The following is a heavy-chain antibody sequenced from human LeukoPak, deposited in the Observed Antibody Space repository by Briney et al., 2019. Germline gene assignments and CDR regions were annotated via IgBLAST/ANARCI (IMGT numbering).Heavy chain of an antibody. D-gene: IGHD3-10*01. CDR1: GFTFSSYA. Sequence: GGSLRLSCAAYGFTFSSYAMSWVRQAPGKGLEWVSAISGSGGSTYYADSVKGRFTISRDNSKNTLCLQMNSLRAEDTAVYYCAKYRARITMVRGAIFDPWGQGTLVTVSS. CDR3: AKYRARITMVRGAIFDP. V-gene: IGHV3-23*01. J-gene: IGHJ5*02. CDR2: ISGSGGST.